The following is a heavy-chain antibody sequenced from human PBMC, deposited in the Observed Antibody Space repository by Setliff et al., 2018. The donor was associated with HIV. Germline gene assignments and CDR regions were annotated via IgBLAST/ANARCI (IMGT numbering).Heavy chain of an antibody. CDR3: ARSMSGWSVDY. Sequence: GESLKISCVASGFTFSNYPMKWIRQAPGKGLECVSYITSSSDTTYYGDSVQGRFTTSRDNAKNSLCLQMNSLRADDTAVYYCARSMSGWSVDYWGQGIQVTVSS. V-gene: IGHV3-48*01. CDR1: GFTFSNYP. D-gene: IGHD6-19*01. J-gene: IGHJ4*02. CDR2: ITSSSDTT.